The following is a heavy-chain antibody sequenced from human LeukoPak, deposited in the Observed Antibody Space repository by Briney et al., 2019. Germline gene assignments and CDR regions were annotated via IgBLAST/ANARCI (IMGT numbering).Heavy chain of an antibody. CDR2: ISGSGGST. CDR1: GFTFSSYA. J-gene: IGHJ6*02. Sequence: GGSLRLSCAASGFTFSSYAMSWVRQAPGKGLEWVSAISGSGGSTYYADSVKGRFTISRDNAKKTLYLQMNSLRAEDTAVYYCAARLTWIQPRNSPVDVWGQGTTVTVSS. V-gene: IGHV3-23*01. CDR3: AARLTWIQPRNSPVDV. D-gene: IGHD5-18*01.